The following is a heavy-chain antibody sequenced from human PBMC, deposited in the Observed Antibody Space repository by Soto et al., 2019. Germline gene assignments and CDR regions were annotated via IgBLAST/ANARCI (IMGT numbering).Heavy chain of an antibody. CDR1: GASLRSGGYS. CDR3: ASRTDNGLDF. Sequence: QLQLQESGSRLVKPSQTLSLTCAVSGASLRSGGYSWSWVRQPPGKCLEFIGYSYLSGNTYLNPSLRTRVSISLHDSKNHFALRVNSVTSADAAVYYCASRTDNGLDFWGQGTLVIVSS. D-gene: IGHD4-17*01. CDR2: SYLSGNT. V-gene: IGHV4-30-2*01. J-gene: IGHJ4*02.